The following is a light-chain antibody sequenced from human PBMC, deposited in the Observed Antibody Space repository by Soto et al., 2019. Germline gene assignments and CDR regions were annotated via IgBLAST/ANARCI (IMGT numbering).Light chain of an antibody. CDR3: SSYTSSRTLYV. CDR2: DVS. J-gene: IGLJ1*01. V-gene: IGLV2-14*01. Sequence: QSVLTQPASVSGSPGQSITISCAGTSGDFGAYNFVSWYQQHPGKAPKLMLYDVSKRPSGVSERFSASKSGNTASLTISGLQAEDEADYYCSSYTSSRTLYVFGTGTKVTVL. CDR1: SGDFGAYNF.